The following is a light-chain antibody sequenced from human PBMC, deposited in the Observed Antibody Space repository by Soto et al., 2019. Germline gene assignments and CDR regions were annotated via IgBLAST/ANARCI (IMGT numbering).Light chain of an antibody. CDR2: GAS. Sequence: EIVLTQSPGTLSLSPGEGATLSCGASQSVSSSYLAWYQQKPGQAPRLLIYGASSRATGIPDRFSGSGSGTDFTLTISRLEPEDFAVYYCQQYGSSPVTFGQGTKVDIK. J-gene: IGKJ1*01. CDR1: QSVSSSY. V-gene: IGKV3-20*01. CDR3: QQYGSSPVT.